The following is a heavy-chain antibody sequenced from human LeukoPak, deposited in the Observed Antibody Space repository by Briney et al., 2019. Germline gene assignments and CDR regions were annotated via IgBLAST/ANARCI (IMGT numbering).Heavy chain of an antibody. J-gene: IGHJ4*02. D-gene: IGHD1-26*01. CDR3: ARRRYSGSSQHFDY. CDR1: GFTFSLYT. CDR2: IKQDGSEK. Sequence: GGSLRLSCAASGFTFSLYTMNWVRQAPGKGLEWVANIKQDGSEKYYVDSVKGRFTISRDNAKNSLYLQMNSLRAEDTAVYYCARRRYSGSSQHFDYWGQGTLVTVSS. V-gene: IGHV3-7*01.